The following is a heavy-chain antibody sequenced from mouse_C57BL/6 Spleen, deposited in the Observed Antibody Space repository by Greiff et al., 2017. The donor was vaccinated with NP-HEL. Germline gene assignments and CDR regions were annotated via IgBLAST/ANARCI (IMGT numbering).Heavy chain of an antibody. V-gene: IGHV3-6*01. CDR3: ARDGGYNYFDY. Sequence: VQLQQSGPGLVKPSQSLSLTCSVTGYSITSGYYWNWIRQFPGNKLEWMGYISYDGSNNYNPSLKNRISITRDTSKNQFFLKLNSVTTEDTATYYCARDGGYNYFDYWGQGTTLTVSS. D-gene: IGHD2-2*01. CDR2: ISYDGSN. CDR1: GYSITSGYY. J-gene: IGHJ2*01.